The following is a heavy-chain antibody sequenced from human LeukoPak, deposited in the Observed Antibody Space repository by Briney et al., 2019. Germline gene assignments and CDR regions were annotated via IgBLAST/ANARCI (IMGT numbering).Heavy chain of an antibody. D-gene: IGHD4-23*01. J-gene: IGHJ4*02. CDR3: TTGGNDY. CDR1: GFTFSNAW. Sequence: GGSLRLPCGVSGFTFSNAWLSGVRQAPGKGLEGVGRIKSKTDGGTTDYVAPVKGRFTISRDDSKNTLYLQMNSLKTEDTAVYYCTTGGNDYWGQGTLVTVSS. CDR2: IKSKTDGGTT. V-gene: IGHV3-15*01.